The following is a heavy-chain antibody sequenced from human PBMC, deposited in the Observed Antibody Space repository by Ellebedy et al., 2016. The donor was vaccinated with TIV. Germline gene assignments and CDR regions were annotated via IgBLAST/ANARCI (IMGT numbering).Heavy chain of an antibody. Sequence: GESLKISCAASGFTFSNYWMTWVRQAPGKGLEWVANINQDGSERYYVDSVKGRFAISRDNAKNSLYLQMNSLGDEDTAVYYCAKDRLHYDSSGLDYWGQGTLVTVSS. CDR3: AKDRLHYDSSGLDY. J-gene: IGHJ4*02. CDR1: GFTFSNYW. V-gene: IGHV3-7*01. D-gene: IGHD3-22*01. CDR2: INQDGSER.